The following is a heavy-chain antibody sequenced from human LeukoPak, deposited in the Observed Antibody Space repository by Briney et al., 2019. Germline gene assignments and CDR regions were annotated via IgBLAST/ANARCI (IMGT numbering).Heavy chain of an antibody. V-gene: IGHV4-59*01. CDR1: GGSISSYY. CDR2: IYYSGST. J-gene: IGHJ4*02. CDR3: ARDGLWSSHFDY. D-gene: IGHD5-18*01. Sequence: SETLSLTCTVSGGSISSYYWSWIRQPPGKGLEWIGYIYYSGSTNYKPSLKSRVTISVDTSKNQFSLKLNSVTAADTAVYYCARDGLWSSHFDYWGQGTLVTVSS.